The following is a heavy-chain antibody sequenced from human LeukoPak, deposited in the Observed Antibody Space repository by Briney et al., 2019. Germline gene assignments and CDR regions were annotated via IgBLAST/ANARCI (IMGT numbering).Heavy chain of an antibody. D-gene: IGHD2-21*01. V-gene: IGHV4-39*01. CDR2: IYYSGST. CDR1: GGSISSSSYY. CDR3: ARGYKGVVVPFDAFDI. Sequence: SETLSLTCTVSGGSISSSSYYWGWIRQPPGKGLEWIGSIYYSGSTYYNPSLKSRVTISVDTSKNQFSLKLSSVTAADTAVYYCARGYKGVVVPFDAFDIWGQGTMVTVSS. J-gene: IGHJ3*02.